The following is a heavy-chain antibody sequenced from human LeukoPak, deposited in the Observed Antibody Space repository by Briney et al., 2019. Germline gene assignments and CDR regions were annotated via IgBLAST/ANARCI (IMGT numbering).Heavy chain of an antibody. D-gene: IGHD4-17*01. J-gene: IGHJ4*02. V-gene: IGHV4-4*07. CDR1: GGSISSYY. Sequence: PSETLSLTCTVSGGSISSYYWSWIRQPAGKGLEWIGRIYTSGTTHYNPSLKSRVTMSVDTSKNQFSLKLSPVTAADRAVYYCARLSTVTTSFDYWGQGTLVTLSS. CDR2: IYTSGTT. CDR3: ARLSTVTTSFDY.